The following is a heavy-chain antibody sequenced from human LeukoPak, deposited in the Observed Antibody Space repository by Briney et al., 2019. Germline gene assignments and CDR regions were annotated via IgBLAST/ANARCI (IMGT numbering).Heavy chain of an antibody. Sequence: SETLSLTCTVSGGSISSYYWSWIRRPPGKGLEWIGYIYTSGSTNYNPSLKSRVTISVDTSKNQFSLKLSSVTAADTAVYYCARNHNEWHPFDYWGQGTLVTVSS. J-gene: IGHJ4*02. V-gene: IGHV4-4*09. CDR1: GGSISSYY. D-gene: IGHD1-14*01. CDR2: IYTSGST. CDR3: ARNHNEWHPFDY.